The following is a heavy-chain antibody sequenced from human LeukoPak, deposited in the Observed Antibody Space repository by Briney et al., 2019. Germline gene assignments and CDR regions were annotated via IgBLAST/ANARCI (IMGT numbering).Heavy chain of an antibody. CDR3: ATDTGYSSGWSDY. J-gene: IGHJ4*02. V-gene: IGHV3-23*01. D-gene: IGHD6-19*01. CDR2: ISGSGGST. CDR1: GFTFSSYW. Sequence: GGSLRLSCAASGFTFSSYWMSWVRQAPGKGLEWVSAISGSGGSTYYADSVKGRFTISRDNSKNTLYLQMNSLRAEDTAVYYCATDTGYSSGWSDYWGQGTLVTVSS.